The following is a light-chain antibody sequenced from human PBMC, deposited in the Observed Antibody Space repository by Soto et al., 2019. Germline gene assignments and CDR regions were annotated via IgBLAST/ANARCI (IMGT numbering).Light chain of an antibody. J-gene: IGKJ2*03. V-gene: IGKV1-5*01. CDR2: DAT. CDR3: QQYNSDSS. Sequence: DIQMTQSPSTLSASVGDRVTITCRASQSISSWLAWYQQKPGKAPKLLMYDATSLERWVPSRFSGSVSGTVITLTISSLQPYDFATYFLQQYNSDSSFGQGIKLEIK. CDR1: QSISSW.